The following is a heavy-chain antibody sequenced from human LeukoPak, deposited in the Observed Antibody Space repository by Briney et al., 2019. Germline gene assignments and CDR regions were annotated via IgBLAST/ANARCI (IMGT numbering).Heavy chain of an antibody. D-gene: IGHD3-3*01. CDR3: ARAYDFWSGLYFDY. CDR2: INHSGST. V-gene: IGHV4-34*01. CDR1: GGSFSGYY. J-gene: IGHJ4*02. Sequence: PSETLSLTCAVYGGSFSGYYWSWIRQPPGKGLEWIGEINHSGSTNYNPSLKSRVTISVDTSKNQFSLKLSSVTAADTAVYYCARAYDFWSGLYFDYWGQGTLVTVSS.